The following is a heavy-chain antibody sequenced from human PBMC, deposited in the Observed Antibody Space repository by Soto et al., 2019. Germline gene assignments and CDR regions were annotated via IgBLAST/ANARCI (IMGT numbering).Heavy chain of an antibody. D-gene: IGHD3-9*01. J-gene: IGHJ4*02. CDR2: ISSSGSTI. CDR3: ARDEYYDILTGYYNGVGY. Sequence: EVQLVESGGGLVQPGGSLRLSCAASGFTFSSYEMNWVRQAPGKGLEWVSYISSSGSTIYYADSVKGRFTISRDNAKNSLYLQMNSLRAEDTAVYYCARDEYYDILTGYYNGVGYWGQGTLVTVSS. V-gene: IGHV3-48*03. CDR1: GFTFSSYE.